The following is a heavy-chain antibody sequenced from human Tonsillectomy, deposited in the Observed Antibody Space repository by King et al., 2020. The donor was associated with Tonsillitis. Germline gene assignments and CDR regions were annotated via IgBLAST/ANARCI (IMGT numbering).Heavy chain of an antibody. CDR1: GFTFSNYG. J-gene: IGHJ6*02. V-gene: IGHV3-33*01. D-gene: IGHD3-9*01. CDR2: IWYDGSYK. CDR3: ARDRDILTGYYYYGLDV. Sequence: QLVESGGGVVQPGRSLRLSCAASGFTFSNYGMHWVRQAPGKGLEWVALIWYDGSYKFYADSVKGRFTISRDNSKNTLYLQMNSLRAEDTAVYDCARDRDILTGYYYYGLDVWGQGTTVTVSS.